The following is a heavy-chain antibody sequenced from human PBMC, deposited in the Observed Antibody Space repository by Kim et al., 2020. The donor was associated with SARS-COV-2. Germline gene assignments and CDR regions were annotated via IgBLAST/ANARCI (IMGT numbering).Heavy chain of an antibody. Sequence: GGSLRLSCAASGSTFSSYGMHWVRQAPGKGLEWVAVISYDGSNKYYADSVKGRFTISRDNSKNTLYLQMNSLRAEDTAVYYCARDLVTTMGLRYIGEHYYCYGMDVWGRGTTVTVSS. J-gene: IGHJ6*02. CDR3: ARDLVTTMGLRYIGEHYYCYGMDV. D-gene: IGHD3-9*01. V-gene: IGHV3-33*05. CDR1: GSTFSSYG. CDR2: ISYDGSNK.